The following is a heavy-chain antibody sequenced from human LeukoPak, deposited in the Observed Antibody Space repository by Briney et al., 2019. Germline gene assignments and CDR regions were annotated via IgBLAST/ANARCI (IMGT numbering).Heavy chain of an antibody. CDR2: INPSGGST. J-gene: IGHJ4*02. D-gene: IGHD2-2*01. CDR1: GYTFTSYY. CDR3: ARDGQSTMPGDY. Sequence: ASVKVSCKASGYTFTSYYMHWVRQAPGQGLEWMGIINPSGGSTSYAQKFQGRVTMTRDTSTSTVYMELSSLRSEDTAVYYCARDGQSTMPGDYWGQGTLVTASS. V-gene: IGHV1-46*01.